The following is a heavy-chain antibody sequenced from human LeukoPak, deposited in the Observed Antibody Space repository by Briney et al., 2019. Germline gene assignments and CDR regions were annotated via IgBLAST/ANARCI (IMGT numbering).Heavy chain of an antibody. Sequence: PGGSLRLSCAASGFTFSSYAMHWVRQAPGKGLEYVSAISSNGGSTYYANSVKGRFTISRDNSKNTLYLQMGSLRAEDMAVYYCARGTEYDAGVDYWGQGTLVTVSS. V-gene: IGHV3-64*01. D-gene: IGHD1-1*01. CDR3: ARGTEYDAGVDY. CDR2: ISSNGGST. J-gene: IGHJ4*02. CDR1: GFTFSSYA.